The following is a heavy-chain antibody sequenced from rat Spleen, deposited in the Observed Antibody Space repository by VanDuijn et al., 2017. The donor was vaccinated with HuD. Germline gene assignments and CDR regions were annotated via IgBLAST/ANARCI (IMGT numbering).Heavy chain of an antibody. D-gene: IGHD1-2*01. J-gene: IGHJ1*01. CDR1: GFTFSNYG. CDR2: ISYDGSST. Sequence: EVQLVGSGGGLVQPGRSLKLSCAASGFTFSNYGMAWVRQAPTKGLEWVATISYDGSSTYYRDSVKGRFTISRDNAKSTLYLQMDSLRSEDTATYYCARQSSSIPYYWYFDFWGPGTMVTVSS. V-gene: IGHV5-29*01. CDR3: ARQSSSIPYYWYFDF.